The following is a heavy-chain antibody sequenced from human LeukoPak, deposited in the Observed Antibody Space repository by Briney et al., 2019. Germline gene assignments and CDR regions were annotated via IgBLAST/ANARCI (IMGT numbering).Heavy chain of an antibody. CDR1: GFTFSSYA. CDR3: AKGGQTDRFDY. CDR2: ITNSGGNT. D-gene: IGHD5-12*01. J-gene: IGHJ4*02. V-gene: IGHV3-23*01. Sequence: PGGSLRLSCAASGFTFSSYAISWVRQAPGKGLEWVSGITNSGGNTYYADSVKGRFTISRDNSKSTLYLQMNSLRAEDTAVFYCAKGGQTDRFDYWGQGALVTVSS.